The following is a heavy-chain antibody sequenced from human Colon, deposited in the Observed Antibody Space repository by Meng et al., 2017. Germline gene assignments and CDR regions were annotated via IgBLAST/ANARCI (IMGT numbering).Heavy chain of an antibody. CDR1: GYTFTSFD. CDR2: MNPNSGNT. J-gene: IGHJ4*02. V-gene: IGHV1-8*01. D-gene: IGHD3-16*01. Sequence: QVQLVQSGGGVKKPGASVKVSCKASGYTFTSFDINWVRQATGQGLEWVGGMNPNSGNTDYAQKFQGRVTLTRNTSIATAYMELSSLRSEDTAVYYCARNLFGDYWGQGILVTVSS. CDR3: ARNLFGDY.